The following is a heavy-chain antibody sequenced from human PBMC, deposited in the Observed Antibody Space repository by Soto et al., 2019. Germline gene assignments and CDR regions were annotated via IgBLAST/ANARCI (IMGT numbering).Heavy chain of an antibody. CDR3: AREYTGIGPMDV. CDR1: GGTFSSYT. D-gene: IGHD2-2*02. J-gene: IGHJ6*02. CDR2: IIPILGIA. V-gene: IGHV1-69*08. Sequence: QVQLVQSGAEVKKPGSSVKVSCKASGGTFSSYTISWVRQAPGQGLEWMGRIIPILGIANYAQKFQGRVTITADKSTSTAYMELSSLRSEDTAVYYCAREYTGIGPMDVWGQGTTVTASS.